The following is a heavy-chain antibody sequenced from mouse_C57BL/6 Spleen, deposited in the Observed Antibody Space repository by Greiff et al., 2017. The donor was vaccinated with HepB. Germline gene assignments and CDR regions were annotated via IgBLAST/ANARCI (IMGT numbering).Heavy chain of an antibody. V-gene: IGHV1-54*01. J-gene: IGHJ4*01. Sequence: VQLQQSGAELVRPGTSVKVSCKASGYAFTNYLIEWVKQRPGQGLEWIGVINPGSGGTNYNEKFKGKATLTADKSSSTAYMQLSSLTSEDSAVYFCAGNYGWGYAMDYWGQGTSVTVSS. CDR3: AGNYGWGYAMDY. CDR2: INPGSGGT. CDR1: GYAFTNYL. D-gene: IGHD2-2*01.